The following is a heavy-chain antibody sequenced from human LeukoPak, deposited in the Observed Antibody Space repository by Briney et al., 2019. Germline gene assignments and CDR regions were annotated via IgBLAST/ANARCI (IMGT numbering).Heavy chain of an antibody. V-gene: IGHV3-7*01. CDR2: IDQDGSEE. J-gene: IGHJ4*02. D-gene: IGHD6-19*01. CDR3: ARGYSSGWKY. Sequence: PGGSLRLSCAASGFTFSDSWMTWVRQAPGKGLEWVANIDQDGSEEYYVDSVKGRFTISRDNAKNSVYLQMNSLRAEDTAVYYCARGYSSGWKYWGQGTLVTVSS. CDR1: GFTFSDSW.